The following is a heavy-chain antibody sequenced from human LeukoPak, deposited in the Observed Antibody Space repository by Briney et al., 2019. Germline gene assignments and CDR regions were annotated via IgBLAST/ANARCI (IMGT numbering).Heavy chain of an antibody. D-gene: IGHD3-10*01. V-gene: IGHV3-21*01. J-gene: IGHJ5*02. CDR2: ISSSSSYI. CDR3: ARVGTRWFGDANWFDP. Sequence: GGSLRLSCAASGFTFSSYSMNWVRQAPGKGLEWVSSISSSSSYIYYADSVKGRFTISRDNAKNSLYPQMNSLRAEDTAVYYCARVGTRWFGDANWFDPWGQGTLVTVSS. CDR1: GFTFSSYS.